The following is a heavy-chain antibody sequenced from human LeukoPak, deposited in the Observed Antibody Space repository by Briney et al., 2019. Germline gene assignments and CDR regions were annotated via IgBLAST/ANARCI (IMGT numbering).Heavy chain of an antibody. CDR1: GYTFTSYG. J-gene: IGHJ6*02. Sequence: ASVKVSCKASGYTFTSYGISWVRQAPGQGLEWMGWISAYNGNTNYAQKLQGRVTMTTDTSTSTAYMELRSLRSDDTPVYYCARAKYYYDSSGYYSENYYYGMDVWGQGTTVTVSS. D-gene: IGHD3-22*01. CDR3: ARAKYYYDSSGYYSENYYYGMDV. V-gene: IGHV1-18*01. CDR2: ISAYNGNT.